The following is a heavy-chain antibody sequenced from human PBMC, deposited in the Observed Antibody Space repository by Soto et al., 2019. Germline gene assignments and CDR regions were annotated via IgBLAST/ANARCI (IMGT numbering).Heavy chain of an antibody. V-gene: IGHV1-18*01. CDR3: ARDAHILTGYYTSGWFDP. J-gene: IGHJ5*02. D-gene: IGHD3-9*01. Sequence: QVPLVQSGTEVKKPGASVKVSCKASGYTFTSYGISWVRQAPGQGLEWMGWISAYSSNTNYAQKLQGRLTMTTDTSTSTAYMELRSLRSDDTAVYYCARDAHILTGYYTSGWFDPWGQGTLVTVSS. CDR1: GYTFTSYG. CDR2: ISAYSSNT.